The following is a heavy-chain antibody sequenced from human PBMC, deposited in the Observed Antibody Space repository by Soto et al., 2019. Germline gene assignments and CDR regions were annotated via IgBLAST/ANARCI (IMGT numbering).Heavy chain of an antibody. Sequence: EVQLVESGGGLVQPGGSLRLSCAASEFTFSSYEMNWVRQAPGKGLEWVSYISSSGSTIYYADSVKGRFTISRDNAKNSLYLQMNSLRAEDTAVYYCARDLSQVFWDYYYGMDVWGQGTTVTVSS. CDR2: ISSSGSTI. CDR1: EFTFSSYE. CDR3: ARDLSQVFWDYYYGMDV. J-gene: IGHJ6*02. D-gene: IGHD3-9*01. V-gene: IGHV3-48*03.